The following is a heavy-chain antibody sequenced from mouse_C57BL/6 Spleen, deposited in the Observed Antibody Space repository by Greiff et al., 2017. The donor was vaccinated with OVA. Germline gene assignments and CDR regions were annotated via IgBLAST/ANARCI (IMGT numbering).Heavy chain of an antibody. CDR2: IYPGDGDT. CDR3: ARRVTIGGYYFDY. V-gene: IGHV1-82*01. J-gene: IGHJ2*01. Sequence: QVQLQQSGPELVKPGASVKISCKASGYAFSSSWMNWVKQRPGKGLEWIGRIYPGDGDTNYNGKFKGKATLTADKSSSTAYMQLSSLTSEDSAVYFCARRVTIGGYYFDYWGQGTTLTVSS. D-gene: IGHD2-1*01. CDR1: GYAFSSSW.